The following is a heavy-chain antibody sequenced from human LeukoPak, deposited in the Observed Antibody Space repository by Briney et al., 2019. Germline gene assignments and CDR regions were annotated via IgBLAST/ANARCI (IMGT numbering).Heavy chain of an antibody. J-gene: IGHJ4*02. V-gene: IGHV3-9*01. CDR1: GFTFDDYA. CDR2: ISWNSGSI. D-gene: IGHD3-22*01. Sequence: GGSLRLSCAASGFTFDDYAMHWVRQAPGKGLEWVSGISWNSGSIGYADSVKGRFTISRDNAKNSLYLQMNSLRAEDTAFYYCAKVGHYYDSSGYYLHYFDYWGQGTLVTVSS. CDR3: AKVGHYYDSSGYYLHYFDY.